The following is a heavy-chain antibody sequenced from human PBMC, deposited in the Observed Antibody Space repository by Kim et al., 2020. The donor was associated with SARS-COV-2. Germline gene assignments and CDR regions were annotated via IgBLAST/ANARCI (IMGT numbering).Heavy chain of an antibody. CDR1: GGSISSSNW. D-gene: IGHD6-6*01. CDR3: ARDRSIAARGAGGLYNWFDP. CDR2: IYHSGST. J-gene: IGHJ5*02. Sequence: SETLSLTCAVSGGSISSSNWWSWVRQPPGKGLEWIGEIYHSGSTNYNPSLKSRVTISVDKSKNQFSLKLSSVTAADTAVYYCARDRSIAARGAGGLYNWFDPGGQGTLDTVSS. V-gene: IGHV4-4*02.